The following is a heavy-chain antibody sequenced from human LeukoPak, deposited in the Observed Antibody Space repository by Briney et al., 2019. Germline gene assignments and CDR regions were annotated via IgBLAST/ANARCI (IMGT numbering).Heavy chain of an antibody. V-gene: IGHV3-23*01. J-gene: IGHJ4*02. CDR2: ISGSGGST. CDR1: GFTFSSYA. D-gene: IGHD3-9*01. Sequence: PGGSLRLSCAASGFTFSSYAMSWVRQAPGKGLEWVSAISGSGGSTYYADSVKGRFTISGDNSKNTLYLQMNSLRAEDTAVYYCAKDGAPILTGYSPDYWGQGTLVTVSS. CDR3: AKDGAPILTGYSPDY.